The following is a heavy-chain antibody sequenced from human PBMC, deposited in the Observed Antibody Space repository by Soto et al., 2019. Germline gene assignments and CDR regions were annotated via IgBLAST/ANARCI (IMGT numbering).Heavy chain of an antibody. Sequence: EVQLVESGGGLVQPGGSLRLSCAASGFTFSSYCMTWVRQAPGKGLEWVANRKEDGSEKYYVDSVKGRFTISRDNAKNSVYLQMNSLRAEDTAVYYCADSGSYTDVWGKGTTVTVSS. D-gene: IGHD5-12*01. J-gene: IGHJ6*03. CDR1: GFTFSSYC. CDR3: ADSGSYTDV. V-gene: IGHV3-7*01. CDR2: RKEDGSEK.